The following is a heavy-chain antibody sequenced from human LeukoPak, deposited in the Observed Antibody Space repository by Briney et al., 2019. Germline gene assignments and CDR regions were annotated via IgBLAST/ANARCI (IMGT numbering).Heavy chain of an antibody. CDR2: ISWNSGSI. V-gene: IGHV3-9*01. J-gene: IGHJ4*02. CDR3: VSFYETY. Sequence: GGSLRLSCAASGFTFDDYAMHWVRQAPGKGLEWVSGISWNSGSIGYADSVKGRFTISKDNAKNTVYLQMNSLRAEDTAVYYCVSFYETYWGRGTLVTVSS. CDR1: GFTFDDYA. D-gene: IGHD2/OR15-2a*01.